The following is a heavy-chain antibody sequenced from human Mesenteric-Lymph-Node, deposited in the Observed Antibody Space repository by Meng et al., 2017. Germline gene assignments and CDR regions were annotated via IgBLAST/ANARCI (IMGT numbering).Heavy chain of an antibody. CDR1: GYTFTSYD. Sequence: ASVKVSCKASGYTFTSYDINWVRQATGQGLEWMGWMNPNSGDTGYAQKFQGRVTMTEDTSTDTAYMELSSLRSEDTAVYYCATSFSYPVFTMVRGVIRGHYYYYGMDVWGQGTTVTVSS. J-gene: IGHJ6*02. V-gene: IGHV1-8*01. CDR2: MNPNSGDT. D-gene: IGHD3-10*01. CDR3: ATSFSYPVFTMVRGVIRGHYYYYGMDV.